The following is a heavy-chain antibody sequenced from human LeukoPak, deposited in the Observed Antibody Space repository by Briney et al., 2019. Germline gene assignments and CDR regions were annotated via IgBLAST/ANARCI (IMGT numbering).Heavy chain of an antibody. Sequence: SVEVSCKASGGTFSSYAISWVRQAPGQGLEWMGGIIPIFGSANYAQKFQGRVTITTDESTSTAYMELSSLRSEDTAVYYCARSGSGSYTEFDYWGQGTLVTVSS. J-gene: IGHJ4*02. CDR3: ARSGSGSYTEFDY. CDR1: GGTFSSYA. V-gene: IGHV1-69*05. CDR2: IIPIFGSA. D-gene: IGHD3-10*01.